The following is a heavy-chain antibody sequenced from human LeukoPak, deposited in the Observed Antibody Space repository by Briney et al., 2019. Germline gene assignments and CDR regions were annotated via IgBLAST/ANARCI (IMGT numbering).Heavy chain of an antibody. CDR3: ARGVGSGSRLRAGDY. D-gene: IGHD1-26*01. Sequence: GGSLRISCAASGFTFSSYMMNWVRQAPGKGLEWVSSVNSGSTYTYYTESVKGRFTVSRDNSKNTLYLQMNSLRAEDTAVYYCARGVGSGSRLRAGDYWGQGTLVTVSS. CDR2: VNSGSTYT. CDR1: GFTFSSYM. J-gene: IGHJ4*02. V-gene: IGHV3-21*04.